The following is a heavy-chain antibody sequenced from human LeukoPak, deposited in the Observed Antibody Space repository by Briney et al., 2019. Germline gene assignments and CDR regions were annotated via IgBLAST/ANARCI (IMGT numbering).Heavy chain of an antibody. CDR2: INPNSGGT. CDR3: ARAPDGGGFMDV. D-gene: IGHD3-16*01. Sequence: ASVKVSCKASGYTFTGYYMHWVRQAPGQGLEWMGWINPNSGGTNSAQKFQGRVTMTRDTSISTAYMELSSLRSDDTATYYCARAPDGGGFMDVWGRGTTVTVSS. V-gene: IGHV1-2*02. CDR1: GYTFTGYY. J-gene: IGHJ6*03.